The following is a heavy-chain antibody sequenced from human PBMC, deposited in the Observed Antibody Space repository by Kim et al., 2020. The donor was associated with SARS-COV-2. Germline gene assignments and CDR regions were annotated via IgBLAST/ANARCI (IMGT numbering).Heavy chain of an antibody. J-gene: IGHJ3*02. CDR3: VRDRMGGAFDI. V-gene: IGHV3-48*02. D-gene: IGHD3-16*01. CDR1: GFSFSAYD. Sequence: GGSLRLSCATSGFSFSAYDMNWVRQAPGKGLEWLSFITKNSKTIFYADSVKGRFTISRDNAKNSLYLQMNSLRDEETAVYYCVRDRMGGAFDIWGQGTMV. CDR2: ITKNSKTI.